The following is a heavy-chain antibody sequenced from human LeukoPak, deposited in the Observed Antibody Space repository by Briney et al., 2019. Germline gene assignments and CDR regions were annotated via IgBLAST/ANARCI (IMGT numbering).Heavy chain of an antibody. Sequence: SETLSLTCTVSGGSISGYYWSCIRQPPGRGLEWIGYIYYSGSTDYNPSLKSRVTISVDTSKNQFSLKLSSVTAADTAVYYWARHYYDSSGYFYQDYWGQGTLVTVSS. D-gene: IGHD3-22*01. J-gene: IGHJ4*02. CDR3: ARHYYDSSGYFYQDY. CDR2: IYYSGST. V-gene: IGHV4-59*08. CDR1: GGSISGYY.